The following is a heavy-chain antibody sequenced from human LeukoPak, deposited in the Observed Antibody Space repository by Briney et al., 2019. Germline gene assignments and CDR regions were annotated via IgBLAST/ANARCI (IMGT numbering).Heavy chain of an antibody. CDR1: GFTFGSYA. CDR3: AKDQGLGGGSVWGY. D-gene: IGHD2-15*01. J-gene: IGHJ4*02. V-gene: IGHV3-23*01. CDR2: ISGSGTNT. Sequence: GGSLRLSCAVSGFTFGSYAMSWVRQAPGKGLEWVSAISGSGTNTYYGSSVKGRFTISRDNSKNMLFLEMNSLRAEDTAVYCCAKDQGLGGGSVWGYWGQGMLITVSS.